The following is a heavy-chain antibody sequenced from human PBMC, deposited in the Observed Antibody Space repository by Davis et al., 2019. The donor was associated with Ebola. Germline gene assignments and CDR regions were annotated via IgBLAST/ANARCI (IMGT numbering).Heavy chain of an antibody. D-gene: IGHD3-22*01. V-gene: IGHV3-33*08. CDR1: GFTFSSYG. CDR2: IWYDGSNK. CDR3: ATSYPYYYDHRRFDP. Sequence: PGGSLRLSCAASGFTFSSYGMHWVRQAPGKGLEWVAVIWYDGSNKYYADSVKGRFTISRDNSKNTLYLQMNSLRAEDTAVYYCATSYPYYYDHRRFDPWGQGTLVTVSS. J-gene: IGHJ5*02.